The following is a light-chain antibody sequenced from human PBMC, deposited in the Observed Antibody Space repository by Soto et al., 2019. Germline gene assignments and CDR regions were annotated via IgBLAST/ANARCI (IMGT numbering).Light chain of an antibody. CDR3: QQSYTTLFT. J-gene: IGKJ3*01. CDR1: QSISNY. CDR2: AAS. Sequence: DIQMTQSPSSLSASVGDRVTITCRASQSISNYLNWYQQKPGKAPKLLIYAASSLQSGVPSRFSGSGPGTDFTLTISSLQPEDFATYSCQQSYTTLFTFGPGTKVDI. V-gene: IGKV1-39*01.